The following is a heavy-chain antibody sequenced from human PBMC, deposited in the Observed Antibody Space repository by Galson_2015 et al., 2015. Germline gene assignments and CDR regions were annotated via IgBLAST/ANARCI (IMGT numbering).Heavy chain of an antibody. J-gene: IGHJ3*02. V-gene: IGHV4-61*01. CDR1: GGSVSSGSHY. CDR3: ARDQCSGGTCYGGDAFDI. D-gene: IGHD2-15*01. CDR2: IYYSGST. Sequence: ETLSLTCTVSGGSVSSGSHYWSWIRQPPGKGLEWIGFIYYSGSTNYNPSLKSRVTISVDTSKNQFSLKLNSVSAADTAVYYCARDQCSGGTCYGGDAFDIWGQGTMVTVSS.